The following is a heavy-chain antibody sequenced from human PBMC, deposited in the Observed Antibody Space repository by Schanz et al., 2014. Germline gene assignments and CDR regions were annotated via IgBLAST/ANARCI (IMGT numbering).Heavy chain of an antibody. CDR2: ISPSSGGT. V-gene: IGHV1-2*06. CDR3: ARGYCAGTSCPIFDY. J-gene: IGHJ4*02. CDR1: GYTFTNHY. Sequence: QVQLVQSGSELKKPGASVKVSCKASGYTFTNHYLHWVRQAPGQGLEWMGRISPSSGGTNYAQNFQGRVTMTKDTSINTVYMELSTLTSDDTAVYYCARGYCAGTSCPIFDYWGQGTLVTVSS. D-gene: IGHD2-2*01.